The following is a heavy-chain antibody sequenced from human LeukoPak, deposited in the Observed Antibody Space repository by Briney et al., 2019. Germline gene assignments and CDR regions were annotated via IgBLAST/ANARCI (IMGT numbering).Heavy chain of an antibody. D-gene: IGHD3-16*01. V-gene: IGHV3-23*01. Sequence: GGSLRLSCAASGFTFSSYAMSWVRQAPGKGLEWVSAISGSGGSTYYADSVKGRFTISRDNSKNTLYLQMNSLRAEDTAVYYCAKDGGSSTKRPQLHWYFDLWGRGTLVTVSS. CDR1: GFTFSSYA. CDR3: AKDGGSSTKRPQLHWYFDL. J-gene: IGHJ2*01. CDR2: ISGSGGST.